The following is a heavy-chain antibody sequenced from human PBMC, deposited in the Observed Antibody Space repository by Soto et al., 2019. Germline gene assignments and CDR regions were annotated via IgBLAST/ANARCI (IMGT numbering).Heavy chain of an antibody. CDR2: INHSGST. D-gene: IGHD6-13*01. J-gene: IGHJ4*02. CDR3: ARGSTGIAAAGAYYFDY. CDR1: GGSFSGYY. V-gene: IGHV4-34*01. Sequence: SETLSLTCAVYGGSFSGYYWSWIRQPPGKGLEWIGEINHSGSTNYNPSLKSRVTISVDTSKNQFSLKLSSVTAADTAVYYCARGSTGIAAAGAYYFDYWGQGTLVTVSS.